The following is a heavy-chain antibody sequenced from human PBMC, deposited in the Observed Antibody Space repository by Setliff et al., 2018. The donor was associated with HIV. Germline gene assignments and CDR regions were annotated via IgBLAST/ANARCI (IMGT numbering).Heavy chain of an antibody. V-gene: IGHV4-59*08. CDR3: ARRTPPDFDY. D-gene: IGHD1-7*01. Sequence: PSETLSLTCTVSGADIKSYYWSWIRQPPGKGLEWIGDIHYTGATKYNPSLKSRPTISLDTSKKQFSLKMRSVTAADTGVYYCARRTPPDFDYWGQGTLVTVSS. CDR2: IHYTGAT. J-gene: IGHJ4*02. CDR1: GADIKSYY.